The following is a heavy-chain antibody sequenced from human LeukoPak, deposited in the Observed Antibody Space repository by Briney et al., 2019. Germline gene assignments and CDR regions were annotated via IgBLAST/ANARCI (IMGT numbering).Heavy chain of an antibody. Sequence: GGSLRLSCAASGFTFSSYWMHWVRQGPGKGLVWVSRINSDGSNTIYADSVKGRFTISRDNAKNTLYLQMNSLRAEDTAVYYCARGVRDFDYWGQGTLVTVSS. CDR1: GFTFSSYW. V-gene: IGHV3-74*01. D-gene: IGHD5/OR15-5a*01. CDR3: ARGVRDFDY. J-gene: IGHJ4*02. CDR2: INSDGSNT.